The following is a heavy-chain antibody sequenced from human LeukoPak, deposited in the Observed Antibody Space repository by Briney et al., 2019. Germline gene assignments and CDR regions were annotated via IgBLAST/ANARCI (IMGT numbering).Heavy chain of an antibody. V-gene: IGHV1-2*02. Sequence: GASVKVSCKASGYTFTGYYMHWARQAPGQGLEWMGWINPNSGGTNYAQKFQGKVTMTRDTSISTAYMELSRLRSDDTAVYYCARTIRVRGVIKYYFDYWGQGTLVTVSS. CDR2: INPNSGGT. D-gene: IGHD3-10*01. J-gene: IGHJ4*02. CDR3: ARTIRVRGVIKYYFDY. CDR1: GYTFTGYY.